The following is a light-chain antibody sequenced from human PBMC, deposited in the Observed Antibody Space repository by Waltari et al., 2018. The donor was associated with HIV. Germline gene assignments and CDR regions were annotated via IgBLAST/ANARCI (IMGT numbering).Light chain of an antibody. CDR3: ATWDSTLGLEI. CDR2: ANT. CDR1: DSNIGKTY. V-gene: IGLV1-51*02. J-gene: IGLJ2*01. Sequence: QSALTQPPSVSAAPGQKLTIPCHGTDSNIGKTYFSWYHHPPGTAPKLLIFANTKRPSSLSARFSGSKSATSATLGITGLQTGDEGDYFCATWDSTLGLEIFGGGTRLTVL.